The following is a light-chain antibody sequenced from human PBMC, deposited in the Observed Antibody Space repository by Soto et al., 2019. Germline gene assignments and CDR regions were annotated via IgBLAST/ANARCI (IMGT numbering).Light chain of an antibody. CDR3: SSHAGSNTFVV. Sequence: QSALTQPPSASGSPGQSVTISCTGTSSDIGGYNYVSWYQQHPGKAPKRMIYELSKRPSGVPDRFSGSKSGNTASLTVSGLQAEDEADYYCSSHAGSNTFVVFGGGTKLTVL. CDR2: ELS. CDR1: SSDIGGYNY. J-gene: IGLJ2*01. V-gene: IGLV2-8*01.